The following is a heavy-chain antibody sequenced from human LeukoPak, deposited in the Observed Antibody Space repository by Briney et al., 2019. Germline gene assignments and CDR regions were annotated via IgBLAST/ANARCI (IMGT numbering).Heavy chain of an antibody. Sequence: GGSLRLSCAASGFTASSNYMSWVRQAPGKGLEWVSIIYSADNTYYADSVKGRFIISRDNSKNTVYLQMNSLRAEETAVYYCAREGGAYYDFWSGYYEHAFDIWGQGTMVTVSS. V-gene: IGHV3-53*01. J-gene: IGHJ3*02. D-gene: IGHD3-3*01. CDR3: AREGGAYYDFWSGYYEHAFDI. CDR2: IYSADNT. CDR1: GFTASSNY.